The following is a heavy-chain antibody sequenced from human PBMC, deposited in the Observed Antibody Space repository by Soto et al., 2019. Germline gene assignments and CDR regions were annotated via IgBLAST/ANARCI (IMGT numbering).Heavy chain of an antibody. D-gene: IGHD5-12*01. V-gene: IGHV4-34*01. Sequence: QVQLYQWGAGLLKASETLSLTCNVSVPSFTSYYWTWVRQAPGKGLEWIGEGNHRGDNTYNPSLGSRVAISVDTSKNEFSLRLISVTGGDTGVYFCGRGRGYRRFVDYWGQGTLVTVTS. J-gene: IGHJ4*02. CDR2: GNHRGDN. CDR1: VPSFTSYY. CDR3: GRGRGYRRFVDY.